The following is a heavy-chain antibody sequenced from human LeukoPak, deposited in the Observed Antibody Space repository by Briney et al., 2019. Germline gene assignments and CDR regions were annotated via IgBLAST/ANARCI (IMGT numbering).Heavy chain of an antibody. CDR1: GFAFSNAW. CDR2: IKSKTDGGTT. Sequence: PGGSLRLSCTASGFAFSNAWMDWVRQAPGKGLEWVGRIKSKTDGGTTDYAAPVKGRFTISRDDSKNALYLQMRSLKTEDTAVYYCTTDLTLGQFDPWGQGTLVTVSS. D-gene: IGHD7-27*01. J-gene: IGHJ5*02. V-gene: IGHV3-15*01. CDR3: TTDLTLGQFDP.